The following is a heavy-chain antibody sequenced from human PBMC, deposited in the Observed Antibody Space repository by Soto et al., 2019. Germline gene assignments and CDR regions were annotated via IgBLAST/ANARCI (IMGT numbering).Heavy chain of an antibody. CDR3: ARTLVVPAAMGYYDYYMDV. D-gene: IGHD2-2*01. Sequence: QVQLVQSGAEVKKPGASVKVSCKASGYTFTSYAMQWVRQAPGQRLEWLGWINAGTGNTKYSQKFQGRVSMTRDTSASTAYMELSSLRSEDSAVYYCARTLVVPAAMGYYDYYMDVWGKGTTVTVSS. V-gene: IGHV1-3*01. J-gene: IGHJ6*03. CDR2: INAGTGNT. CDR1: GYTFTSYA.